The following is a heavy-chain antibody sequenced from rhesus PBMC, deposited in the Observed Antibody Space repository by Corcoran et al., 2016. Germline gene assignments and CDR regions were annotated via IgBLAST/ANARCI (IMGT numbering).Heavy chain of an antibody. J-gene: IGHJ4*01. CDR3: ARARYSGYTYGAYFDY. D-gene: IGHD5-24*01. V-gene: IGHV4-106*01. Sequence: QVQLQESGPGLVKPSETLSLTCAVSGGSISDDSYWSWIRSWIRQPPGKGIKWIGDIDGSGCGTTYHPSLKNRVTISIDTSKNHFSLRLNSVTAADTTVYYCARARYSGYTYGAYFDYWGQGVLVTVSS. CDR2: IDGSGCGT. CDR1: GGSISDDSY.